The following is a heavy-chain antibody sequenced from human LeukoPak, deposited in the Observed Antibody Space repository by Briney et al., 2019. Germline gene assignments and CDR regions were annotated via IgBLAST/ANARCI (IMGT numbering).Heavy chain of an antibody. J-gene: IGHJ4*02. Sequence: GSLKLSFSASGFTFSSYAMHWVRQAPGQGVEWVAVISYDGSNKYYADSVKGRFTISRDNSKNMLYLQMNSLRAEDTAVYYCAKASPPRGFDYWGQGTLVTVSS. CDR2: ISYDGSNK. CDR1: GFTFSSYA. CDR3: AKASPPRGFDY. V-gene: IGHV3-30-3*01. D-gene: IGHD3-10*01.